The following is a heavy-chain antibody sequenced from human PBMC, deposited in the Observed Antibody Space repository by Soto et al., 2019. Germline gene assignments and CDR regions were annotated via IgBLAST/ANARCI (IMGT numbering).Heavy chain of an antibody. D-gene: IGHD2-21*02. V-gene: IGHV1-69*13. Sequence: SVKVSCKASGGTFSSYAISWVRQAPGQGLEWMGGIIPIFGTANYAQKFQGRVTITADESTSTAYMELSSLRSEDTAVYYCASPSLAYCGGDCYYSSWGQGTLVTVSS. CDR2: IIPIFGTA. CDR1: GGTFSSYA. J-gene: IGHJ4*02. CDR3: ASPSLAYCGGDCYYSS.